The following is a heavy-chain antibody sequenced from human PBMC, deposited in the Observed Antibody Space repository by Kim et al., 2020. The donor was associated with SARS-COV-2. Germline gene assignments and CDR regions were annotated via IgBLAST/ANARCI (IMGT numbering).Heavy chain of an antibody. V-gene: IGHV3-33*01. J-gene: IGHJ6*02. CDR3: AIFAGEKQLDLYYYYGMDV. CDR2: IWCDGSKK. Sequence: GGSLRLSCAASGFTFSSYGMHWVRQAPGKGLEWVADIWCDGSKKYYADSVKGRFTISRDNSKSTLYLQMNNLRAEDTAVYYCAIFAGEKQLDLYYYYGMDVWGQGTTVTVSS. CDR1: GFTFSSYG. D-gene: IGHD6-13*01.